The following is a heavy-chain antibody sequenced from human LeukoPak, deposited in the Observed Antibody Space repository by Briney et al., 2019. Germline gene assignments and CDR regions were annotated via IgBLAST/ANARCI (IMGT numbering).Heavy chain of an antibody. CDR1: GFTFSSYG. CDR3: AKGSPGTTGYYYGMDV. CDR2: ISYDGSNK. J-gene: IGHJ6*02. V-gene: IGHV3-30*18. D-gene: IGHD1-1*01. Sequence: PGRSLRLSCAASGFTFSSYGMHWVRQAPGKGLEWVAVISYDGSNKYYADSVKGRFTISRDNSKSTLYLQMNSLRAEDTAVYYCAKGSPGTTGYYYGMDVWGQGTTVTVSS.